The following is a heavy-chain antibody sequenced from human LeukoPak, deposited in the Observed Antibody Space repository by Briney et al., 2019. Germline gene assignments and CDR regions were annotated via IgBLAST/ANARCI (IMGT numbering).Heavy chain of an antibody. CDR2: VIPILGIA. D-gene: IGHD4-23*01. V-gene: IGHV1-69*04. CDR3: ARAHYGGLGY. Sequence: GASVKVSCKASGGTFSSYAISWVRQAPGQGLEWMGRVIPILGIANYAQKFRGRVTITADKSTSTAYMELSSLRSEDTAVYYCARAHYGGLGYWGQGTLVTVSS. CDR1: GGTFSSYA. J-gene: IGHJ4*02.